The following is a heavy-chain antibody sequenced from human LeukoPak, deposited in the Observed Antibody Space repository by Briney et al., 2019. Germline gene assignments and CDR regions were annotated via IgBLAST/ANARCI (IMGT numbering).Heavy chain of an antibody. J-gene: IGHJ4*02. CDR2: ISYDGSNK. CDR1: GFTFSSYA. Sequence: GGSLRLSCAASGFTFSSYAMHWVRQAPGKGLEWVAVISYDGSNKYYADSVKGRFTISRDNSKNTLYLQVNSLRAEDTAVYYCARDNGYNVGYLGYWGQGTLVAVSS. CDR3: ARDNGYNVGYLGY. D-gene: IGHD5-24*01. V-gene: IGHV3-30-3*01.